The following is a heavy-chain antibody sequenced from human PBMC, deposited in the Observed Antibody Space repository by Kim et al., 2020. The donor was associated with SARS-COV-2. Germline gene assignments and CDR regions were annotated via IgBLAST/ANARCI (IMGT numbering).Heavy chain of an antibody. CDR1: GGSMNTYV. Sequence: SETLSLTCTVSGGSMNTYVWSWMRQFPGKGLEWIGNISYSGRTNYNPSLKSRVTISMDTSKKQFSLKLSSVTAADTALYYCARQAGDIWGQGTMVIVSS. CDR2: ISYSGRT. CDR3: ARQAGDI. V-gene: IGHV4-59*08. J-gene: IGHJ3*02.